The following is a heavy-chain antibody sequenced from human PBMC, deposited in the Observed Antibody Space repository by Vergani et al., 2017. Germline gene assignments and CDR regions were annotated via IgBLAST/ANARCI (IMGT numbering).Heavy chain of an antibody. J-gene: IGHJ4*02. CDR1: GFTFSSYG. D-gene: IGHD3-22*01. CDR2: IRYDGSNK. V-gene: IGHV3-30*02. CDR3: AKDLSAGYYDSSGYPLGDY. Sequence: VQLLESGGGLVQPGGSLRLSCAASGFTFSSYGMHWVCQAPGKGLEWVAFIRYDGSNKYYADSVKGRCTISRDNSKNTLYLQMKSLRAEDTAVYYCAKDLSAGYYDSSGYPLGDYWGEGTLVTVSS.